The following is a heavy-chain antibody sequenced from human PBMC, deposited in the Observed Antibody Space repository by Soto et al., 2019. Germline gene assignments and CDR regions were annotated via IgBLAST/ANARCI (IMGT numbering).Heavy chain of an antibody. CDR1: GFALSASS. Sequence: GGSLRLSCAASGFALSASSMNWVRQAPGKGLEWVSYISSSGATIYYADSVKGRFSISRDKAQNSVYLQMNSLRDEDTAVYYCATDLSAYAQYYFDYWGQGTPVTVS. CDR2: ISSSGATI. V-gene: IGHV3-48*02. D-gene: IGHD2-2*01. CDR3: ATDLSAYAQYYFDY. J-gene: IGHJ4*02.